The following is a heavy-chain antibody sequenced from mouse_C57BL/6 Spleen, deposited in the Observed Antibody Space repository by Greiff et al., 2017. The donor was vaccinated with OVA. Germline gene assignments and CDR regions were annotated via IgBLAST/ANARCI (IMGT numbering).Heavy chain of an antibody. Sequence: QVQLKQSGAELVKPGASVKISCKASGYAFSSYRMNWVKQRPGKGLEWIGQIYPGDGDTNYNGKFKGKATLTADKSSSTAYMQLSSLTSEDSAVYFCARWEKMVAYWGQGTLVTVSA. CDR2: IYPGDGDT. J-gene: IGHJ3*01. CDR1: GYAFSSYR. CDR3: ARWEKMVAY. V-gene: IGHV1-80*01. D-gene: IGHD2-3*01.